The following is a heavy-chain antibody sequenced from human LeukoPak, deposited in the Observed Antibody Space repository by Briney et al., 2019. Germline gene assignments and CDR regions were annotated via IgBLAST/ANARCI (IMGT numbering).Heavy chain of an antibody. J-gene: IGHJ4*02. D-gene: IGHD3-22*01. CDR3: ARFADYYDSSGYYYDY. CDR2: INSDGSNT. CDR1: GFTFSSYW. Sequence: GGSLRLSCAASGFTFSSYWMHWVRQSPGKGPVWVSRINSDGSNTNYADSVKGRFTMSRDNAKNTLYLQMNSLRAEDTAVYYCARFADYYDSSGYYYDYWGQGTLVTVSS. V-gene: IGHV3-74*01.